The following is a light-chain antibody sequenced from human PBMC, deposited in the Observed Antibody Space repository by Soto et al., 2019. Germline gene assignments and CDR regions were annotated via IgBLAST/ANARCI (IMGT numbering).Light chain of an antibody. CDR2: GAS. Sequence: EIVLTQSPGTLSLSPGEGATLSCRASQSVDSRYLAWYQQKPGQAPRLLIYGASSRATGIPERFSGGASGTDFTLNISRLEPEDFAVYYCQQYGTSPPLYSFGQGTKLEIK. CDR1: QSVDSRY. CDR3: QQYGTSPPLYS. J-gene: IGKJ2*01. V-gene: IGKV3-20*01.